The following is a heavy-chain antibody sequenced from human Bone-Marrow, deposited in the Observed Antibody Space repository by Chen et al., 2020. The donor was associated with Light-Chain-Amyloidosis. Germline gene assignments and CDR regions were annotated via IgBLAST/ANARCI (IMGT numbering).Heavy chain of an antibody. CDR1: VGSLHSGGYY. D-gene: IGHD1-1*01. J-gene: IGHJ6*02. CDR3: ARDRYSTTPWDYSSGMDV. CDR2: IDYSGSS. V-gene: IGHV4-31*03. Sequence: QVQLQESGPGLVKPSQTLSLTCSVSVGSLHSGGYYWSWIRQHPGKGLEWIGFIDYSGSSYYNPSLQSRVTISIDTSKKEFSLRLSSVTAADTAVYYCARDRYSTTPWDYSSGMDVWGQGTTVTVSS.